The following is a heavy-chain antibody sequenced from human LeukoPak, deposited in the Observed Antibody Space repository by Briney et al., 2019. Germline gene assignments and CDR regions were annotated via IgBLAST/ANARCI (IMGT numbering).Heavy chain of an antibody. Sequence: GGSLRLSCAASGFTFSSYWMSWARQAPGKGLEWVANINQDGSEKYYVDSVKGRFTISRDNAKNSLYLQMNSLRAEDTAVYYCARDASGLNNWFDPWGQGTLVTVSS. V-gene: IGHV3-7*05. CDR3: ARDASGLNNWFDP. D-gene: IGHD1-26*01. CDR2: INQDGSEK. CDR1: GFTFSSYW. J-gene: IGHJ5*02.